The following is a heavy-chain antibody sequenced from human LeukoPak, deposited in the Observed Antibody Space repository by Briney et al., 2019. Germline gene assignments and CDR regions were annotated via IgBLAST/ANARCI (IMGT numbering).Heavy chain of an antibody. Sequence: GASLKVSCKASGYTFSSSDISWVRQAPGQGLEWMGWINAGNGNTKYSQKLQGRVTMTTDTSTSTAYMELRSLRSDDTAVYYCARVNLGGYDFDYWGQGTLVTVSS. CDR2: INAGNGNT. V-gene: IGHV1-18*01. D-gene: IGHD5-12*01. CDR1: GYTFSSSD. CDR3: ARVNLGGYDFDY. J-gene: IGHJ4*02.